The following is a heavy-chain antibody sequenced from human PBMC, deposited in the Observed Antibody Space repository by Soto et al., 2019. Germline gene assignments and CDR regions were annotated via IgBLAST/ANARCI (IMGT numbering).Heavy chain of an antibody. J-gene: IGHJ4*02. Sequence: SGGSLRLSCAASGFSVSRYAMMWVRQPPGKGQEWVAGMTGSGGDIRYADPVKGRFTISKDNSKNTLYLQMNSLRAEDTAIYYCAKDAVYGDGLWLAGNWGQGTLATVSS. CDR3: AKDAVYGDGLWLAGN. CDR2: MTGSGGDI. V-gene: IGHV3-23*01. CDR1: GFSVSRYA. D-gene: IGHD2-21*02.